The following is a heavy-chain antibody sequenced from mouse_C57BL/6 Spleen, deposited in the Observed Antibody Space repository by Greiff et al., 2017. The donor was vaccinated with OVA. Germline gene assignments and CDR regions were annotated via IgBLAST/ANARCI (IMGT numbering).Heavy chain of an antibody. J-gene: IGHJ2*01. V-gene: IGHV1-26*01. CDR1: GYTFTDYY. D-gene: IGHD1-1*01. CDR3: ARWDYGSSGFDY. CDR2: INPNNGGT. Sequence: EVKLQESGPELVKPGASVKISCKASGYTFTDYYMNWVKQSHGKSLEWIGDINPNNGGTSYNQKFKGKATLTVDKSSSTAYMELRSLTSEDSAVYYCARWDYGSSGFDYWGQGTTLTVSS.